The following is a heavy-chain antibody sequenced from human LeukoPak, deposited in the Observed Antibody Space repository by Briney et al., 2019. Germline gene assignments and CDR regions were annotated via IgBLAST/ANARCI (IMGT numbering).Heavy chain of an antibody. CDR2: MYPGNSDT. Sequence: GESLKISCKGSGIRFSTHWIGWVRQMPGKGLEWMGFMYPGNSDTRYSPSFQGQVTISADKSISTAYLHWSSLKASDTAMYYGTRTSVDYGGNALYFDYWGPGTLVTVSS. CDR1: GIRFSTHW. J-gene: IGHJ4*02. D-gene: IGHD4-23*01. V-gene: IGHV5-51*01. CDR3: TRTSVDYGGNALYFDY.